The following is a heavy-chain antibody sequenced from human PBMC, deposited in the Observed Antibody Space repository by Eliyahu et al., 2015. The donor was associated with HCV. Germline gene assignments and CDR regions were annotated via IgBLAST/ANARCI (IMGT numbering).Heavy chain of an antibody. J-gene: IGHJ6*03. V-gene: IGHV4-34*01. CDR3: ARFDIVTTTVGVDYHYYMDV. CDR1: GESFSGYF. CDR2: INHGGST. D-gene: IGHD5-12*01. Sequence: QVHLQQWGAGLLKPSETLSLTCAVYGESFSGYFWSWIRQPPGKGLEWIGEINHGGSTNYNPSLKSRVTISIDRSKSQFSLKLRSLTAADTAVYYCARFDIVTTTVGVDYHYYMDVWGSGTTVTVSS.